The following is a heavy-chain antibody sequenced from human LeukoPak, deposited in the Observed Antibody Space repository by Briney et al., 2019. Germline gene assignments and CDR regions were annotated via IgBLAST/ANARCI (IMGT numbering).Heavy chain of an antibody. D-gene: IGHD2-15*01. J-gene: IGHJ6*02. Sequence: ASVKVSCKASGYTFTGYYMHWVRQAPGQGLEWMGWINPNSGGTNCAQKFQGWVTMTRDTSISTAYMELSRLRSDDTAVYYCARERGPLGYCSGGSCYFDGMDVWGQGTTVTVSS. V-gene: IGHV1-2*04. CDR3: ARERGPLGYCSGGSCYFDGMDV. CDR1: GYTFTGYY. CDR2: INPNSGGT.